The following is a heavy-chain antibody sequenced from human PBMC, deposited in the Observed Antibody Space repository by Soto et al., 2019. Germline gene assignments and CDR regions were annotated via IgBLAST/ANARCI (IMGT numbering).Heavy chain of an antibody. V-gene: IGHV3-30*03. CDR3: ARDSWIDY. CDR1: GFAFSSYG. CDR2: ISYDGSNK. J-gene: IGHJ4*02. Sequence: GGSLRLSCAASGFAFSSYGMHWVRQAPGKGLEWVAVISYDGSNKYYADSVKGRFTISRDNSKNTLYLQMNSLRAEDTAVYYCARDSWIDYWGQGTLVTVSS.